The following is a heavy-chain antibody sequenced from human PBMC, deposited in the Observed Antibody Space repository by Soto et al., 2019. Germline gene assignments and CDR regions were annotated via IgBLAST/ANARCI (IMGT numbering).Heavy chain of an antibody. CDR1: GFTFSSYG. Sequence: SLSLSCAASGFTFSSYGMHLVRQAPGKGLEWVAVIWYDGSNKYYADSVKGRFTISRDNSKNTLYLQMNSLRAEDTAVYYCARGEGYYDSSGSVYYSCGMHVCGPGTTDTVS. CDR3: ARGEGYYDSSGSVYYSCGMHV. D-gene: IGHD3-22*01. V-gene: IGHV3-33*01. J-gene: IGHJ6*02. CDR2: IWYDGSNK.